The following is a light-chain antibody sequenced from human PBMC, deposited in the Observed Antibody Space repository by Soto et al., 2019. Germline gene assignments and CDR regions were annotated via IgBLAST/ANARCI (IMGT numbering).Light chain of an antibody. CDR2: AKN. Sequence: QSVLTQPPAVSGAPGPGGTISSTRSSSNSGAGYDVHWYQPLPGAAPNLLIYAKNNRPSGVPDRFSGSKSGTSASLAITGLRAEDEADYFCQSYDSSLIGSDVFGSGPKVTVL. J-gene: IGLJ1*01. V-gene: IGLV1-40*01. CDR3: QSYDSSLIGSDV. CDR1: SSNSGAGYD.